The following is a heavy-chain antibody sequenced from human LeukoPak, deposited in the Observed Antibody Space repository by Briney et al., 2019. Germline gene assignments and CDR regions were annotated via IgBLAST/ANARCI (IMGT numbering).Heavy chain of an antibody. CDR2: INPSGGST. D-gene: IGHD4-23*01. CDR1: GYTFTSYY. V-gene: IGHV1-46*01. Sequence: ASVKVSCKASGYTFTSYYMHWVRQAPRQGLEWMGIINPSGGSTNYAQKFQGRVTMTRDTSTSTVYMELSSLRSENTAVYYCATAKFGGNSYFDYWGQGTLVTVSS. J-gene: IGHJ4*02. CDR3: ATAKFGGNSYFDY.